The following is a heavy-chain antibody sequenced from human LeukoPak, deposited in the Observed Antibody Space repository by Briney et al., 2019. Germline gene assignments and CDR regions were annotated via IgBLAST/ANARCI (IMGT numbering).Heavy chain of an antibody. J-gene: IGHJ4*02. Sequence: ASVKVSCKASGYTFTSYGISWVRQAPGQGLEWMGRISAYNGNTNYAQKLQGRVAITTDTSTSTAYMELRSLRSDDTAVYYCARAASDSGWYGGDYWGQGALVTVSS. CDR2: ISAYNGNT. CDR3: ARAASDSGWYGGDY. V-gene: IGHV1-18*01. D-gene: IGHD6-19*01. CDR1: GYTFTSYG.